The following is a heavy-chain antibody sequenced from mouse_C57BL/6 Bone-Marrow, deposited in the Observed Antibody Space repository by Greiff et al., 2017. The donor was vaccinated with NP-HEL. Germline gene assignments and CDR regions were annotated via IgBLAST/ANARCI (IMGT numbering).Heavy chain of an antibody. CDR1: GFTFSDYY. D-gene: IGHD1-1*01. Sequence: DVMLVESGGGLVQPGGSLKLSCAASGFTFSDYYMYWVRQTPEKRLEWVAYISNGGGSTYYPDTVKGRFTISRDNAKNTLYLQMSRLKSEDTAMYYCARRYYGSSFGAMDYWGQGTSVTVSS. CDR2: ISNGGGST. V-gene: IGHV5-12*01. J-gene: IGHJ4*01. CDR3: ARRYYGSSFGAMDY.